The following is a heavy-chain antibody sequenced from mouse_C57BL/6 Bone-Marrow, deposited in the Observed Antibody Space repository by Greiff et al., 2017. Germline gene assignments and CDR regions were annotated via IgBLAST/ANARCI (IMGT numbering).Heavy chain of an antibody. CDR2: IHPNSGST. J-gene: IGHJ3*01. D-gene: IGHD2-3*01. CDR3: TRNSRLSFAY. CDR1: GYTFTSYW. Sequence: QVQLQQPGAELVKPGASVKLSCKASGYTFTSYWMHWVKQRPGQGLEWIGMIHPNSGSTNYNEKFKSKATLTVDKSSSTAYLQLSSLTSEDSAVDYCTRNSRLSFAYWGQGTLVTVSA. V-gene: IGHV1-64*01.